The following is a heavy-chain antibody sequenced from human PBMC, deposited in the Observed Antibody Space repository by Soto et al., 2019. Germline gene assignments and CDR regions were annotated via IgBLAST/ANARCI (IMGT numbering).Heavy chain of an antibody. V-gene: IGHV3-21*01. D-gene: IGHD6-19*01. Sequence: SXRLSCAASGFTFSLYSMIWVRQAPGKGLEWVASITSSSSYIYYEDSLKGRFTISRDNAKNSLFLQLDSLRAEDTAVYFCVRARSTDSSPDYWGQGTLVTVSS. CDR1: GFTFSLYS. CDR2: ITSSSSYI. J-gene: IGHJ4*02. CDR3: VRARSTDSSPDY.